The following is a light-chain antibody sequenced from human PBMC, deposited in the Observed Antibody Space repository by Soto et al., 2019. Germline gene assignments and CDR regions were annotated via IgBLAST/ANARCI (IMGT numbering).Light chain of an antibody. CDR2: GAS. Sequence: EIVMTQSPATLSVSPGQRATLSCRAIQNITNTHLAWYQQKPGQAPRLLIYGASNRATGVPARFSGSGSGTEFTLTISSLQSEDFVVYYCQQYSNWPRGTFGQGTKVDIK. J-gene: IGKJ2*01. CDR3: QQYSNWPRGT. CDR1: QNITNTH. V-gene: IGKV3-15*01.